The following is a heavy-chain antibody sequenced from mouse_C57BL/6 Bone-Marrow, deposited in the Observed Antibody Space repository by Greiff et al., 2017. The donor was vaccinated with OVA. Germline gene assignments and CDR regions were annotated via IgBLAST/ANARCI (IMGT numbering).Heavy chain of an antibody. Sequence: VKLVESGAELVRPGASVKLSCKASGYTFTDYYINWVKQRPGQGLEWIARIYPGSGNTYYNEKFKGKATLTAEKSSSTAYMQLSSLTSEDSAVYFCARGVNFDVWGTGTTVTVSS. CDR3: ARGVNFDV. CDR1: GYTFTDYY. V-gene: IGHV1-76*01. J-gene: IGHJ1*03. CDR2: IYPGSGNT. D-gene: IGHD2-13*01.